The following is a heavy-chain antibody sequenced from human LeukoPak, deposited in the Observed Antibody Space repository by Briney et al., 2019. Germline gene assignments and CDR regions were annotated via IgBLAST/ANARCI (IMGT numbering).Heavy chain of an antibody. CDR2: IYSGGST. CDR1: GFTFSSYE. Sequence: PAGSLSLSCAASGFTFSSYEMAWVRQPPGKGLEWVSVIYSGGSTTYADSVKGRFTISRDNSKNQLYLQMNTVRAEDTAVYYCAQGGTSGGWSDLDFWGQGTLVTVSS. CDR3: AQGGTSGGWSDLDF. V-gene: IGHV3-66*01. D-gene: IGHD6-19*01. J-gene: IGHJ4*02.